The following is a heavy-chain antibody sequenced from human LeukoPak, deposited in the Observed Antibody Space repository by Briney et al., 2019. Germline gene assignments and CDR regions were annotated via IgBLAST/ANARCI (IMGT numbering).Heavy chain of an antibody. CDR1: GFTFSSNW. CDR3: ARANNCSWHN. D-gene: IGHD6-13*01. Sequence: GGSLRLSCATSGFTFSSNWMSWVRHAPGRGLDWVANIKPDGSAEYYAASVKGRFAVSRDNAKNSLYLQMNSLRVGDTAVYYCARANNCSWHNWGQGTLVTVSS. CDR2: IKPDGSAE. V-gene: IGHV3-7*01. J-gene: IGHJ4*02.